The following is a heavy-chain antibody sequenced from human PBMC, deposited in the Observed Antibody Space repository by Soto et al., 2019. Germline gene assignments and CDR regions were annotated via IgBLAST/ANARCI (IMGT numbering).Heavy chain of an antibody. CDR2: VYYSGSS. CDR1: AASLSTYY. Sequence: WETLSLTCPVSAASLSTYYWSWIRQPPGKGLGWIGSVYYSGSSDYNPYVQRRLIISVVTSNNQFSLKLMSLTAADTAVYYCAKSGGLELRYHMDFWGQGTTVTVSS. D-gene: IGHD4-17*01. J-gene: IGHJ6*02. CDR3: AKSGGLELRYHMDF. V-gene: IGHV4-59*01.